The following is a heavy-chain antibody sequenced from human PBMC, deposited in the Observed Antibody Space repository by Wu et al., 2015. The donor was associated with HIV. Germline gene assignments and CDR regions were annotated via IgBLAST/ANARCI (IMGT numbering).Heavy chain of an antibody. CDR1: GGTFSSYA. J-gene: IGHJ3*02. Sequence: QVQLVQSGAEVKKPGSSVKVSCKASGGTFSSYAISWVRQAPGQGLEWMGRIIPIFGTANYAQKFQGRVTITADESTSTAYMELSSLRSEDTAVYYCASLTYCSGGSCYLNDAFDIWGQGTMVTVSS. D-gene: IGHD2-15*01. CDR2: IIPIFGTA. V-gene: IGHV1-69*13. CDR3: ASLTYCSGGSCYLNDAFDI.